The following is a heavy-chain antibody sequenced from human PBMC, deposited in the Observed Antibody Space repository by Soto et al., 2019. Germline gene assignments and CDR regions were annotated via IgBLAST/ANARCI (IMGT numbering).Heavy chain of an antibody. D-gene: IGHD3-22*01. CDR3: ARGATYYYDSSGYSNWFDP. CDR2: IIPILGIA. J-gene: IGHJ5*02. Sequence: SVKVSCKASGGTFSSYTISCVRQAPGQGLEWMGRIIPILGIANYAQKFQGRVTITADKSTSTAYMELSSLRSEDTAVYYCARGATYYYDSSGYSNWFDPWGQGTLVTSPQ. V-gene: IGHV1-69*02. CDR1: GGTFSSYT.